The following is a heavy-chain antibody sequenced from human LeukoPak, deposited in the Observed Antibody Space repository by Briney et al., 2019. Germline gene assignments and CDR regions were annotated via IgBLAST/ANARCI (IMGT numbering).Heavy chain of an antibody. Sequence: GASLQISCQASGYSFSSNWIGWVRQMPGKGLQWMGIINPHDSTTKYSPSFQGQVTISVDKSINTAYLQWSSLTASDTAVYYCARHLRTSTYRDLDYWGQGTLVTVSS. CDR3: ARHLRTSTYRDLDY. CDR1: GYSFSSNW. D-gene: IGHD1-14*01. V-gene: IGHV5-51*01. CDR2: INPHDSTT. J-gene: IGHJ4*02.